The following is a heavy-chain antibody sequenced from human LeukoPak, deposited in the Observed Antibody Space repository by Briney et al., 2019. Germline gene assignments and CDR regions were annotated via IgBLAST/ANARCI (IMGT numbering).Heavy chain of an antibody. J-gene: IGHJ4*02. Sequence: SVKVSCKASGYTFTSYDISWVRQAPGQGLEWMGGIIPIFGTANYAQKFQGRVTITTDESTSTAYMELRSLRSDDTAVYYCARIGSSGYYYFSIYWGQGTLVTVSS. CDR1: GYTFTSYD. CDR2: IIPIFGTA. V-gene: IGHV1-69*05. CDR3: ARIGSSGYYYFSIY. D-gene: IGHD3-22*01.